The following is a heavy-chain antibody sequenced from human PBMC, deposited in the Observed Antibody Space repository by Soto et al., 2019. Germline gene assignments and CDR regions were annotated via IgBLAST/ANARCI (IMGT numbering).Heavy chain of an antibody. CDR3: EKGHGIFGVVIPSDY. Sequence: EVQLLESGGGLVQPGGSLRLSCAVSGFTFSSYAMSWVRQAPGKGLEWVSAISNSGASTYYADSVKGRFTISRDNSKNQLYLQMNSLRAEDTAVYYCEKGHGIFGVVIPSDYWGQGTLVTVSS. CDR1: GFTFSSYA. V-gene: IGHV3-23*01. J-gene: IGHJ4*02. D-gene: IGHD3-3*01. CDR2: ISNSGAST.